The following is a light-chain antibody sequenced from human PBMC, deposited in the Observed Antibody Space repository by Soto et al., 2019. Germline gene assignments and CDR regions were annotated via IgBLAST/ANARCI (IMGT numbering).Light chain of an antibody. CDR1: QSVSSSY. V-gene: IGKV3-20*01. J-gene: IGKJ2*01. CDR2: GAS. CDR3: QQYGSSPYT. Sequence: EIVLTQSPGTLSLSPGERATLSCRASQSVSSSYLAWYQQKPGQAPRLLIYGASSRATGIPDRFSGSGSGTDFTLTISRLEPEDFAVYYCQQYGSSPYTFGQGTKXE.